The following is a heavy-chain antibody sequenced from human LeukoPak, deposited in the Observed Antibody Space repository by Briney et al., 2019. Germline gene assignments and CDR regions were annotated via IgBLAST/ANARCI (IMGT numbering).Heavy chain of an antibody. Sequence: GGSLRLSCAASGFTFSSYSMNWVRQAPGKRLEWVSSISSSSSYIYYADSVKGRFTISRDNAKNSLYLQMNSLRAEDTAVYYCAREGYCSSTSCYIAEYYYYYMDVWGKGTTVTVSS. CDR3: AREGYCSSTSCYIAEYYYYYMDV. V-gene: IGHV3-21*01. D-gene: IGHD2-2*02. CDR1: GFTFSSYS. CDR2: ISSSSSYI. J-gene: IGHJ6*03.